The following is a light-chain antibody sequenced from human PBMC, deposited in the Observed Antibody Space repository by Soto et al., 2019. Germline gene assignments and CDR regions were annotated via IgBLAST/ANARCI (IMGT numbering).Light chain of an antibody. V-gene: IGLV2-11*01. CDR3: CSYTASDIWV. Sequence: QSALTQPRSVSGSPGQSVTISCTGTNSDVGGYNFVSWYQQLPGKAPKLMISAASQRPSGVPDRFSGSKSGNTASLTISGLQADDEADYFCCSYTASDIWVFGGGTKVTVL. CDR1: NSDVGGYNF. J-gene: IGLJ3*02. CDR2: AAS.